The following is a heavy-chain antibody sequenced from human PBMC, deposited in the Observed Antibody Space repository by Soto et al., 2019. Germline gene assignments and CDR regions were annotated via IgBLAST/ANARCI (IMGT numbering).Heavy chain of an antibody. Sequence: QVQLQESGPGLVKPSQTLSLSCTVSGGSISSGGNDWSWIRQHPGKGLEYIGYIYYSGSTYYNPSLKSRVTISVDTSKNQFSLKLSSVTAAHTAVYYCARDTGLTGGYFDYWGQGTLVTVSS. V-gene: IGHV4-31*03. CDR3: ARDTGLTGGYFDY. CDR2: IYYSGST. D-gene: IGHD3-10*01. J-gene: IGHJ4*02. CDR1: GGSISSGGND.